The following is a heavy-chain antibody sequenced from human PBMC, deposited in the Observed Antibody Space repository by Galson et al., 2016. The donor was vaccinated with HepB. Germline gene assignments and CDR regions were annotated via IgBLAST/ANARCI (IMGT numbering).Heavy chain of an antibody. J-gene: IGHJ4*01. CDR3: AKADVVRGQQLASSFDY. Sequence: SLRLSCAAPGFTFDDHAMHWVRQAPGGGLEWVSGISWNSGSLGFADSVRGRFTISRDNAKNSLYLHMSSLRPEDTAFYYCAKADVVRGQQLASSFDYWGHGVLVTVSS. CDR2: ISWNSGSL. V-gene: IGHV3-9*01. D-gene: IGHD6-13*01. CDR1: GFTFDDHA.